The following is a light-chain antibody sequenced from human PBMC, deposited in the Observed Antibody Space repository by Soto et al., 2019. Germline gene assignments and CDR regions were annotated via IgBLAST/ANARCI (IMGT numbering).Light chain of an antibody. CDR1: SSDVGGYNY. J-gene: IGLJ1*01. CDR2: DVS. CDR3: SSYTSSGTLV. V-gene: IGLV2-14*01. Sequence: QSALTQPASVSGSPGQSITISCTGTSSDVGGYNYVSWYQQHPGKAPKLMIYDVSNWASGVSNRFSGSKSGNTASLTISGLQAEDEADYYCSSYTSSGTLVFGTGTKLTVL.